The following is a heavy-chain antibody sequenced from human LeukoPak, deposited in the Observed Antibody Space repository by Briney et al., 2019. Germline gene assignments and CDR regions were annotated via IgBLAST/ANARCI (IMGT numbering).Heavy chain of an antibody. CDR2: INHSGST. CDR3: ARDNDQLGLDPFDY. CDR1: GGSFSGYY. Sequence: PSETLSLTCAVYGGSFSGYYWSWIRQPPGKGVEWIGEINHSGSTNYNPSLKSRVTISVDTSKNQFSLKLSSVTAADTAMYYCARDNDQLGLDPFDYWGQGTLVTVSS. J-gene: IGHJ4*02. D-gene: IGHD1-1*01. V-gene: IGHV4-34*01.